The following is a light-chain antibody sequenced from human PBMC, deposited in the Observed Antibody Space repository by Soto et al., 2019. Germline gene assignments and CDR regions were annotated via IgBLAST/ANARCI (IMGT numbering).Light chain of an antibody. Sequence: DIQMTQSPPCLSASVAYIVTISGRSRLGISNYVLWYQQRPGKVPKLLIYGASSLLSGVPSRFSGSGSGTDFTLTISSLQPEDVGTYYCQQYNSAMWTFGQGTKVDIK. CDR1: LGISNY. CDR2: GAS. CDR3: QQYNSAMWT. J-gene: IGKJ1*01. V-gene: IGKV1-27*01.